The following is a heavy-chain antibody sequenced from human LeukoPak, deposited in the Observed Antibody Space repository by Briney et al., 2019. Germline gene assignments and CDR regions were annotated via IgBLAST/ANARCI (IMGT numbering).Heavy chain of an antibody. CDR3: ANRAGYYFDY. CDR2: ISGSGDIT. V-gene: IGHV3-23*01. Sequence: PGGSLRLSCAASGFTFSSYAMSWVRHAPGKGLEWVSVISGSGDITYYADSVKGRFTISRDNSKNTLYLQMNSLRTEDTAVYYCANRAGYYFDYWGQGTLVTVSS. CDR1: GFTFSSYA. J-gene: IGHJ4*02. D-gene: IGHD4/OR15-4a*01.